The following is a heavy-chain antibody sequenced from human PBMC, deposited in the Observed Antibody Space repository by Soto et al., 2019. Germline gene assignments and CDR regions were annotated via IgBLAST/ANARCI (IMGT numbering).Heavy chain of an antibody. V-gene: IGHV4-39*03. CDR2: IYYSGST. J-gene: IGHJ4*02. CDR3: TTDTVCDY. D-gene: IGHD3-16*01. Sequence: SETLCLSCTVSDGSISNSIYYWGWIRQPPGKGLEWIGSIYYSGSTYHNPSLKSRVTISVDTSKNQFSLKLSSVTAADTAVYYCTTDTVCDYWGQGTLVTVSS. CDR1: DGSISNSIYY.